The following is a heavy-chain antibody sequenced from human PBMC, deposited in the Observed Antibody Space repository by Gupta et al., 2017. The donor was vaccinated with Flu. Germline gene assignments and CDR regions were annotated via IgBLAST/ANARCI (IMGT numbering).Heavy chain of an antibody. V-gene: IGHV1-18*01. Sequence: QVQLLQSGAEVKKPGASVKVSCKASGYTFTDYGINWVRQAPGQGLEWMGWNSAYNGHTNYAQNLQGRVTMTTDTPTTTAYIEIRRRGDDDAAVYYCAKDTRSSDNWGRGTLVTVSS. CDR2: NSAYNGHT. CDR3: AKDTRSSDN. J-gene: IGHJ4*02. CDR1: GYTFTDYG.